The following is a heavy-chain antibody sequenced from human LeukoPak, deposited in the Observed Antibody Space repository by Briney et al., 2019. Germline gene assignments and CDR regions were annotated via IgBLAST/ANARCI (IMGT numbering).Heavy chain of an antibody. Sequence: PGRSLRLSCAASGFTFDDYATHWVRQAPGKGLEWVSGISWNTGSIGYADSVKGRFTISRDNAKNSLYLQMNSLRAEDTAVYHCAKETYCSSTSCYRPKILDYWGQGTLVTVSS. V-gene: IGHV3-9*01. D-gene: IGHD2-2*01. CDR3: AKETYCSSTSCYRPKILDY. CDR1: GFTFDDYA. J-gene: IGHJ4*02. CDR2: ISWNTGSI.